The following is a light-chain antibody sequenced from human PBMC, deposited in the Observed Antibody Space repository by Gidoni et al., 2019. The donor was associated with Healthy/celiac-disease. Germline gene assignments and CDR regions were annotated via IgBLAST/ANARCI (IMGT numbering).Light chain of an antibody. CDR1: QGVSSY. J-gene: IGKJ3*01. V-gene: IGKV3D-11*01. CDR2: DAS. CDR3: QQRSNWQR. Sequence: IVLTQSPATLSLSPGERATLSCRASQGVSSYLAWYQQKPGQAPRLLIYDASNRATGIPARFSGSGPGTDVTLTISSREPEDFAVYYCQQRSNWQRLGPGTKVDIK.